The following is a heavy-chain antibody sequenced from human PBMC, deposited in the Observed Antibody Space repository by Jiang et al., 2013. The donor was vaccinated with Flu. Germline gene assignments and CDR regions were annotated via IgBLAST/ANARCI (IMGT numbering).Heavy chain of an antibody. Sequence: ESGAEVRKPGASVKVSCKASGYTFTNYYMHWVRQAPGQGLEWLGWINPKSGATNYAQRFQGRVTLTGDTSLTTAYMELSSLRSDDTAVYYCARELGATGATELYYYYYGMEVWGQGTTVTVSS. D-gene: IGHD1-26*01. CDR2: INPKSGAT. CDR3: ARELGATGATELYYYYYGMEV. CDR1: GYTFTNYY. J-gene: IGHJ6*02. V-gene: IGHV1-2*02.